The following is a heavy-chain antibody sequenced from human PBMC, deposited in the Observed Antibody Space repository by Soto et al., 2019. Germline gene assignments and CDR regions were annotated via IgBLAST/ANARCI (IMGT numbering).Heavy chain of an antibody. CDR3: ARDRRDGYTANWFDP. CDR1: GGTFSSYA. V-gene: IGHV1-69*13. J-gene: IGHJ5*02. Sequence: SVKVSCKASGGTFSSYAISWVRQAPGQGLEWMGGIIPIFGTANYAQKFQGRVTITADESTSTAYMELSSLRSEDTAVYYCARDRRDGYTANWFDPWGQGTLVTVSS. D-gene: IGHD5-12*01. CDR2: IIPIFGTA.